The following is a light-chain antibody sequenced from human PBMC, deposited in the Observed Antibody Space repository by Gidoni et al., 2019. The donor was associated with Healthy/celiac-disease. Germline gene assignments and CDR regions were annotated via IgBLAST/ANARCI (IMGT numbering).Light chain of an antibody. CDR2: DGS. J-gene: IGLJ1*01. CDR1: SSDVGGYNY. Sequence: QSALTQPASVSGSPGQSITISCTGTSSDVGGYNYVSWYQQHPGKVPKLMIYDGSNRPSGVSNRFAGSKSGNTASLTISGLQAEDEADYYCSSYTSSSTYVFGTVTKVTVL. V-gene: IGLV2-14*01. CDR3: SSYTSSSTYV.